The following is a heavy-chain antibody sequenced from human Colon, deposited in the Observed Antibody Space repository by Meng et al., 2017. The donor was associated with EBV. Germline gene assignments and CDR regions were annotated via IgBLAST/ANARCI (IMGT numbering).Heavy chain of an antibody. V-gene: IGHV3-11*01. J-gene: IGHJ2*01. D-gene: IGHD3-10*01. CDR3: ARDTSGSSTWYFDL. CDR2: INSRGDTI. CDR1: GSTFSDYS. Sequence: VDPVGGFVQLGGSHSLSCVASGSTFSDYSVSWIRQAPGKGLEWVSYINSRGDTIYYADSVRGRFTISRDNAKNSLYLQMTSLRAEDTAVYYCARDTSGSSTWYFDLWGRGSLVTVSS.